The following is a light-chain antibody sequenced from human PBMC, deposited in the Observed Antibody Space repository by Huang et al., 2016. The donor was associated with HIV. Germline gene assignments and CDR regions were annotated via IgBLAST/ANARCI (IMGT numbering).Light chain of an antibody. CDR3: QQYNTFT. CDR2: EAS. V-gene: IGKV1-5*03. CDR1: QSVSTR. J-gene: IGKJ3*01. Sequence: DIQMTQSPSTLSAAIGDRVTITCRASQSVSTRLAWYQQKPGKAPRLLIQEASSLENGVPSRFSGSGSGTEFTLTISSLQPDDSATYSCQQYNTFTFGPGTKVDI.